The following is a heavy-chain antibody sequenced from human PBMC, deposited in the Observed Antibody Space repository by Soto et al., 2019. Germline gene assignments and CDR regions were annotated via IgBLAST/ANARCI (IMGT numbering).Heavy chain of an antibody. D-gene: IGHD2-2*01. CDR1: GFTFNDYY. CDR2: ISSSGTTI. CDR3: TRESSVPNCEY. V-gene: IGHV3-11*01. Sequence: QVQLVESGGGLVKPGGSLRLSCAASGFTFNDYYMSWIRQAPGKGLEWLSYISSSGTTIYYADSVKGRFTISRDNARNSLYLQMNSLRAEDTAVYYCTRESSVPNCEYCGEGTLVTVS. J-gene: IGHJ4*02.